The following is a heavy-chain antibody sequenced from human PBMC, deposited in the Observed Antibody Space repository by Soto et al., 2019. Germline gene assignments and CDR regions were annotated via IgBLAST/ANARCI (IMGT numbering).Heavy chain of an antibody. CDR1: GFTFSSYA. D-gene: IGHD3-10*01. J-gene: IGHJ6*02. CDR2: ISNSGDT. Sequence: QPGGSLRLSCAASGFTFSSYAMYWVRQAPGKGLEWVSTISNSGDTYYADSVEGRFTISRDNSKDTVYLQMNSLRAEDTAVYYCAKPKFRGVVVNVWGQGTTVTVSS. CDR3: AKPKFRGVVVNV. V-gene: IGHV3-23*01.